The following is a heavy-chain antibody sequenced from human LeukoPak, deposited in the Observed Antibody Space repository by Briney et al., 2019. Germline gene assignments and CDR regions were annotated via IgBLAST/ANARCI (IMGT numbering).Heavy chain of an antibody. CDR1: GGSISSGSYY. CDR3: ARTSGGYFDY. Sequence: SETLSLTCTVSGGSISSGSYYWSWIRQPAGKGLEWIGRIYTRGSTNYNPSLKSRFTISVDTSKNQFSLKLSSVTAADTAVYYCARTSGGYFDYWGQGTLVTVSS. D-gene: IGHD3-10*01. V-gene: IGHV4-61*02. J-gene: IGHJ4*02. CDR2: IYTRGST.